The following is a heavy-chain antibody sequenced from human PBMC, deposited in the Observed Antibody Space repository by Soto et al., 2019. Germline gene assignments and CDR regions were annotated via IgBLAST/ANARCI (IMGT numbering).Heavy chain of an antibody. J-gene: IGHJ5*02. CDR1: GFTFSSYA. CDR2: TSGSGGST. Sequence: GGSLRLSCAASGFTFSSYAMSWVRQAPGKGLEWVSATSGSGGSTYYADSVKGRFTISRDNSKNTLYLQMNSLRAEDTALYYCASGYTYGGWFDPWGQGTLVTVFS. D-gene: IGHD5-18*01. CDR3: ASGYTYGGWFDP. V-gene: IGHV3-23*01.